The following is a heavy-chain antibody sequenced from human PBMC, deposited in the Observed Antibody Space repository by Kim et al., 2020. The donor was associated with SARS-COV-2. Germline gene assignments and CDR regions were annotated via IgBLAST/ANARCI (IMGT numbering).Heavy chain of an antibody. Sequence: YDPATAHGRFTISRDNSKNTLYLQRTSLRAEDTAVYYCAKDYDYGDRFDYWGQGTLVTVSS. CDR3: AKDYDYGDRFDY. D-gene: IGHD4-17*01. J-gene: IGHJ4*02. V-gene: IGHV3-23*01.